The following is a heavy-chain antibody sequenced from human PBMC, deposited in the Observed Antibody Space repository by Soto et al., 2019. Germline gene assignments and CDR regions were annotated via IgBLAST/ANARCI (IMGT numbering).Heavy chain of an antibody. V-gene: IGHV1-69*06. D-gene: IGHD2-15*01. CDR3: ARRSGYYYYYMDV. CDR1: GGTFSSYA. Sequence: SVKVSCKASGGTFSSYAISWVRQAPGQGLEWMGGIIPIFGTANYAQKFQGRVTITADKSTSTAYMELSSLRSEDTAVYYCARRSGYYYYYMDVWGKGTKVTVSS. J-gene: IGHJ6*03. CDR2: IIPIFGTA.